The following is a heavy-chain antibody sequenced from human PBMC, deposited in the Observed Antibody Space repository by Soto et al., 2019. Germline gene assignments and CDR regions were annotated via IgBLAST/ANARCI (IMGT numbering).Heavy chain of an antibody. Sequence: QVQLQESGPGLVKPSQTLSLTCTVSGGSISSGGYYWSWIRQHPGKGLEWIGYIYYSGSTYYNPSLKSRVTISVDTSKNQSSLKLSSVTAADTAVYYCARGRSDYGGNLGWFDPWGQGTLVTVSS. D-gene: IGHD4-17*01. V-gene: IGHV4-31*03. CDR3: ARGRSDYGGNLGWFDP. J-gene: IGHJ5*02. CDR2: IYYSGST. CDR1: GGSISSGGYY.